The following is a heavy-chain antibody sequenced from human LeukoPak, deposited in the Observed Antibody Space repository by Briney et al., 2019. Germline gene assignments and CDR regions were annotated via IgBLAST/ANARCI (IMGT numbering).Heavy chain of an antibody. Sequence: PGGSLRLSCEASGFTFDDYAMHWVRQAPGKGLEWVSGISWNSGIIVYADSVKGRFTISRDNAKNTLYLQMNSLRAEDTAVYYCARESGIAAALDLWGQGTLVTVSS. V-gene: IGHV3-9*01. J-gene: IGHJ5*02. CDR2: ISWNSGII. CDR3: ARESGIAAALDL. CDR1: GFTFDDYA. D-gene: IGHD6-13*01.